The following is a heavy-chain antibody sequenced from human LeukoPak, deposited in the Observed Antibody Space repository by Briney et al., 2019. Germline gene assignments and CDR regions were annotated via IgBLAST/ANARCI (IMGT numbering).Heavy chain of an antibody. J-gene: IGHJ4*02. CDR1: GFSFDDYA. CDR2: ISWDGGSS. V-gene: IGHV3-43D*03. CDR3: AKDSVAVTGTGNIDY. D-gene: IGHD6-19*01. Sequence: GGSLRLSCAASGFSFDDYAMHWVRQAPGKGLEWVSLISWDGGSSYFADSVKGRFTISRDNSKSSLYLQMNILRAEDTALYYCAKDSVAVTGTGNIDYWGQGTLVTVSS.